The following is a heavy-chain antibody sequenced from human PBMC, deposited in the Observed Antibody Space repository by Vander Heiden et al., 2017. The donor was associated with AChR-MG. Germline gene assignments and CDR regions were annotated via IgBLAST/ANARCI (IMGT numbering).Heavy chain of an antibody. CDR2: ISYDGSNK. Sequence: QVQLVESGGGVVQPGRSLRLSCAASGFTFSSYAMHWVRQAPGKGLEWVAVISYDGSNKYYADSVKGRFTISRDNSKNTLYLQMNSLRAEDTAVYYCARSDFPYGDYQVGYWGQGTLVTVSS. D-gene: IGHD4-17*01. CDR3: ARSDFPYGDYQVGY. J-gene: IGHJ4*02. V-gene: IGHV3-30-3*01. CDR1: GFTFSSYA.